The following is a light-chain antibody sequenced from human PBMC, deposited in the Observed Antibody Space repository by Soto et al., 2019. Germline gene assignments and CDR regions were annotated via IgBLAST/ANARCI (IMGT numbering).Light chain of an antibody. V-gene: IGKV1-39*01. CDR1: QSITNL. CDR3: QQTYSSSWT. J-gene: IGKJ1*01. CDR2: GTS. Sequence: DIQMTQSPSSLSASVGDRVTITCRASQSITNLLNWYQHKPGQAPKLLIYGTSSLLTGVPSRFSGSGSGTDFTLTISGLQLEDFATYYCQQTYSSSWTFGQGTTVENK.